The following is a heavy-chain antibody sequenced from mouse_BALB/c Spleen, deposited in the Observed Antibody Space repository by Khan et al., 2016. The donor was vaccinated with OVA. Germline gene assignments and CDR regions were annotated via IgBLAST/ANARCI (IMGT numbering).Heavy chain of an antibody. J-gene: IGHJ1*01. CDR2: IDPYNGDT. CDR3: ARSHYFDGGHYWYFGV. Sequence: VQLKQSGPELVKPGASVKISCKASGYTFIDYNIHWLKQSHGKSLEWIGYIDPYNGDTAYNQKFKSKATLTVDTSSSTAYMELRSLTSEDSTVYYCARSHYFDGGHYWYFGVWGAGTTVTVSS. CDR1: GYTFIDYN. D-gene: IGHD1-1*02. V-gene: IGHV1S29*02.